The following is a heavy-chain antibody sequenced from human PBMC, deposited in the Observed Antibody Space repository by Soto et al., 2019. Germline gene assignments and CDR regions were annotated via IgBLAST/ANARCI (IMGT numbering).Heavy chain of an antibody. D-gene: IGHD3-3*01. Sequence: SETLSLTCAVYGGSFSGYYCSWIRQPPGKGLEWIGEINHSGSTNYNPSLKSRVTISVDTSKNQSSLKLSSVTAADTAVYYCARVVGRNFWSGYYTYYDGMDVWGQGTTVTVSS. CDR1: GGSFSGYY. J-gene: IGHJ6*02. CDR3: ARVVGRNFWSGYYTYYDGMDV. V-gene: IGHV4-34*01. CDR2: INHSGST.